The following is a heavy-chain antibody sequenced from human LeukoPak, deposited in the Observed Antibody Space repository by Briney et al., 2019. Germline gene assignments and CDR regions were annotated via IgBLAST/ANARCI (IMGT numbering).Heavy chain of an antibody. D-gene: IGHD1-14*01. V-gene: IGHV3-23*01. Sequence: GGSLRLSCAASGFTFSSYAMSWDRQAPGKRLEWVSIISGSGAATYYADSVQGRFTISRDNSKNTLYLEMSSLRAEDTATYYCSKMNRVGYVLLSFGDSWGQGALVSVSS. CDR3: SKMNRVGYVLLSFGDS. CDR1: GFTFSSYA. J-gene: IGHJ4*02. CDR2: ISGSGAAT.